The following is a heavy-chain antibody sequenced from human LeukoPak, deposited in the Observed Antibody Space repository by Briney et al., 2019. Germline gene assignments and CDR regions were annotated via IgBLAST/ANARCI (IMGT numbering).Heavy chain of an antibody. CDR2: IRYDGGDK. CDR1: GFTFSSYG. J-gene: IGHJ3*02. Sequence: GGSLRLSCAASGFTFSSYGMHWVRQAPGKGLEWVAFIRYDGGDKHCVDSVKGRFTISRDNSKNTLYLQMNSLRGEDTAVYYCAKSGYCSGGSCSDAFDIWGQGTMVTVSS. V-gene: IGHV3-30*02. CDR3: AKSGYCSGGSCSDAFDI. D-gene: IGHD2-15*01.